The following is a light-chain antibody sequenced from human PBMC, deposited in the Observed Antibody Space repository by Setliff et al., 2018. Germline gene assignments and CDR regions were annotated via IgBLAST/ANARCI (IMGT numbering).Light chain of an antibody. Sequence: QSALAQPPSASGSPGQSVTISCIGTSSDVGGYNRVSWYQQYPGKAPKVMIYEVTKRPSGVPDRFSGSKSGNTASLTVSGLQAEDEADYYCCSYAGNYIRLFGGGTKVTVL. CDR3: CSYAGNYIRL. V-gene: IGLV2-8*01. J-gene: IGLJ2*01. CDR1: SSDVGGYNR. CDR2: EVT.